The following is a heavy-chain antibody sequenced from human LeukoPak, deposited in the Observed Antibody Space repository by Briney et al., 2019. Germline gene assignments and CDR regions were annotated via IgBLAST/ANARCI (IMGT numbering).Heavy chain of an antibody. CDR1: GGSISSYY. J-gene: IGHJ3*02. CDR3: ARAYTVGDAFDI. Sequence: SETLSLTCTVSGGSISSYYWSWIRQPPGKGLEWIGYIYYSGGTNYNPSLKSRVTISVDTSKNQFSLKLSSVTAADTAVYYCARAYTVGDAFDIWGQGTMVTVSS. D-gene: IGHD4-23*01. V-gene: IGHV4-59*01. CDR2: IYYSGGT.